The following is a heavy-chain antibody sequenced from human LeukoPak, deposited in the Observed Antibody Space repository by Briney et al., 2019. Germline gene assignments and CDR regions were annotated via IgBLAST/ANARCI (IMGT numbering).Heavy chain of an antibody. J-gene: IGHJ4*02. V-gene: IGHV4-34*01. CDR2: INHSGST. CDR3: ARGPAAGRDFDY. Sequence: SETLSLICAVYGGSFSGYYWRWIRQPPGKGLEWLGEINHSGSTNYNPSLKSRVTISVDTSKNQFSLKLSSVTAADTAVYYCARGPAAGRDFDYWGQGTLVTVSS. D-gene: IGHD6-19*01. CDR1: GGSFSGYY.